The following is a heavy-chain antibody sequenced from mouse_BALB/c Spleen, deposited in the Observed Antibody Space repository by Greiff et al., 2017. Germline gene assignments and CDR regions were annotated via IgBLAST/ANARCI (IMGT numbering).Heavy chain of an antibody. V-gene: IGHV2-6-4*01. CDR1: GFSLSRYS. D-gene: IGHD2-4*01. CDR3: AVYYDYDGAMDY. J-gene: IGHJ4*01. Sequence: QVQLKESGPGLVAPSQSLSITCTVSGFSLSRYSVHWVRQPPGKGLEWLGMIWGGGSTDYNSALKSRLSISKDNSKSQVFLKMNSLQTDDTAMYYCAVYYDYDGAMDYWGQGTSVTVSS. CDR2: IWGGGST.